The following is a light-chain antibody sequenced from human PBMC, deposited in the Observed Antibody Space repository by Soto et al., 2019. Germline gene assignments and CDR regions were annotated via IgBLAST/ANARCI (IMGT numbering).Light chain of an antibody. CDR3: ISYTSSSTWV. J-gene: IGLJ3*02. Sequence: QSVLTQPASVSGSPGQSITISCTGIGSDVGGYNFVSWYQEHPGKAPKLIIYEVSDRPSGVSNRFSGSKSGNTASLTISGLQAEDEADYYCISYTSSSTWVFGGGTKLTVL. CDR2: EVS. V-gene: IGLV2-14*01. CDR1: GSDVGGYNF.